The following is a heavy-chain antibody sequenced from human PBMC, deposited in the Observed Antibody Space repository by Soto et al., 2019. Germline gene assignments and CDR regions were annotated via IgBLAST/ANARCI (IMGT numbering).Heavy chain of an antibody. CDR3: ARPYCSSTSCYAWGGNWFDP. CDR1: GGSISSSSYY. V-gene: IGHV4-39*01. Sequence: TSETLSLTCTVSGGSISSSSYYWGWIRQPPGKGLEWIGSIYYSGSTYYNPSLKSRVTISVDTSKNQFSLKLSSVTAADTAVYYCARPYCSSTSCYAWGGNWFDPWGQGTLVTVST. D-gene: IGHD2-2*01. CDR2: IYYSGST. J-gene: IGHJ5*02.